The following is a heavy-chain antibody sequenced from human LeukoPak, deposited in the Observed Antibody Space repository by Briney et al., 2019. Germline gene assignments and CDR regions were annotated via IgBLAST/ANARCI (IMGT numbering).Heavy chain of an antibody. D-gene: IGHD6-13*01. V-gene: IGHV1-8*01. J-gene: IGHJ6*03. Sequence: ASVKVSCKASGYTFTSYDINWVRQATGQGLEWMGWMNPNSGNTGYAQKFQGRVTMTRNTSISTAYIELSRLRSEDTAVYYCARGSSSWIPYYYYMDVWGKGTTVTVSS. CDR1: GYTFTSYD. CDR2: MNPNSGNT. CDR3: ARGSSSWIPYYYYMDV.